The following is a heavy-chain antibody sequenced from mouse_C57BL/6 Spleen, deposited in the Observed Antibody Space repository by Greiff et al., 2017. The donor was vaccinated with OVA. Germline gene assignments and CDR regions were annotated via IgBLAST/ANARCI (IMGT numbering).Heavy chain of an antibody. J-gene: IGHJ2*01. CDR3: ARNFGTTVGAFDY. V-gene: IGHV1-69*01. CDR1: GYTFTSYW. Sequence: VQLQQPGAELVMPGASVKLSCKASGYTFTSYWMHWVKQRPGQGLEWIGEIDPSDSYTNYNQKFKGKSTLTVDKSSSTAYMQLSSLTSEDSAVYYCARNFGTTVGAFDYWGQGTTLTVSS. D-gene: IGHD1-1*01. CDR2: IDPSDSYT.